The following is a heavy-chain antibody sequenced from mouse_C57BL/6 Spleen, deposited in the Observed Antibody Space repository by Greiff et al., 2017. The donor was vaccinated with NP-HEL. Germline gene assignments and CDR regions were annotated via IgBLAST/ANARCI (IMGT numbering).Heavy chain of an antibody. D-gene: IGHD1-1*01. CDR1: GYTFTSYW. CDR3: ARRGYGSSYGFAY. J-gene: IGHJ3*01. CDR2: IYPGSGST. V-gene: IGHV1-55*01. Sequence: QVHVKQPGAELVKPGASVKMSCKASGYTFTSYWITWVKQRPGQGLEWIGDIYPGSGSTNYNEKFKSKATLTVDTSSSTAYMQLSSLTSEDSAVYYCARRGYGSSYGFAYWGQGTLVTVSA.